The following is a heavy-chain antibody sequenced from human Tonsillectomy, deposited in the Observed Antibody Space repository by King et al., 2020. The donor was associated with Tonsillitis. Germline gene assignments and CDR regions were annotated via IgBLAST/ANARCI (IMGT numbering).Heavy chain of an antibody. J-gene: IGHJ6*02. CDR2: ISYDGSNK. CDR3: AKDPRGASQLVVDYYYYYGMDV. D-gene: IGHD6-6*01. Sequence: VQLVESGGGVVQPGRSLRLSCAASGFTFSSYGMHWVRQAPGKGLEWVAVISYDGSNKYYADSVKGRFTISRDNSKNTLYLQMNSLRAEDTAVYYCAKDPRGASQLVVDYYYYYGMDVWGQGTTVTVSS. CDR1: GFTFSSYG. V-gene: IGHV3-30*18.